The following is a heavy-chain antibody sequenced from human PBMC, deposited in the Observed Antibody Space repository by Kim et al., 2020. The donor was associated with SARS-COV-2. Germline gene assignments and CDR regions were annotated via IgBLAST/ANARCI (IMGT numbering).Heavy chain of an antibody. CDR2: RNK. D-gene: IGHD1-26*01. Sequence: RNKYNADTKKGRFTNSRDNSKNTLHLQMNSLRPKDTAVYYCAREVGAKDYWGQGTLGTVSS. J-gene: IGHJ4*02. V-gene: IGHV3-30*01. CDR3: AREVGAKDY.